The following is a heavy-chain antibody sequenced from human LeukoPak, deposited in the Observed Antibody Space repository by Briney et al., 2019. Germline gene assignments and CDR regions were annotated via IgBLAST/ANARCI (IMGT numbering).Heavy chain of an antibody. CDR1: GYTFTSYG. V-gene: IGHV1-18*01. J-gene: IGHJ5*02. CDR3: ARGIMVRGVIITSRWFDP. CDR2: ISAYNGNT. D-gene: IGHD3-10*01. Sequence: ASVTVSCKASGYTFTSYGISWVRQAPGQGLEWMGWISAYNGNTNYAQKLQGRVTMTTDTSTSTAYMELRSLRSDDTAVYYCARGIMVRGVIITSRWFDPWGQGTLVTVSS.